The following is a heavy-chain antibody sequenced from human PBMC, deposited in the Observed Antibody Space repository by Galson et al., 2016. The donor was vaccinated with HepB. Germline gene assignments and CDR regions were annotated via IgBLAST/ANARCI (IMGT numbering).Heavy chain of an antibody. D-gene: IGHD3-22*01. CDR3: ARDRDSSSYYSLDY. Sequence: SETLSLTYTVSGGSISNFYWSWIRQPPGQGLEWIGYIYYSGSTSYNPSFKSRVTISVDTSKNQFSLKLRSVTAADTAVYYCARDRDSSSYYSLDYWGQGTPVTVSS. J-gene: IGHJ4*02. CDR1: GGSISNFY. V-gene: IGHV4-59*01. CDR2: IYYSGST.